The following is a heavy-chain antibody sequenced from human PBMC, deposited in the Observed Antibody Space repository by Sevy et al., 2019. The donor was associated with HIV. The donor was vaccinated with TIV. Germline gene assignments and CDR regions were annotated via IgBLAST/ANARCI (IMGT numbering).Heavy chain of an antibody. V-gene: IGHV4-59*12. CDR1: GGSMSTYY. J-gene: IGHJ4*02. CDR2: IYYSGST. D-gene: IGHD3-16*01. CDR3: GGGGGGHAFDY. Sequence: SETLSLTCTVSGGSMSTYYWSWIRQPPGKGLEWIGYIYYSGSTNYNPSLKSRVTISVDTSKNQFSLKLSSVTAADAAVYYGGGGGGGHAFDYWVQGTLVTVSS.